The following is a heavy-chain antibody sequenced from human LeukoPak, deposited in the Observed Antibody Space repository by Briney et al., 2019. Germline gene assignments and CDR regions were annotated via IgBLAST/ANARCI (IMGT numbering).Heavy chain of an antibody. J-gene: IGHJ4*02. CDR2: ISYDGSSK. D-gene: IGHD6-19*01. CDR1: GFIFSDYG. V-gene: IGHV3-30*18. CDR3: AKDADSSGWYVGGY. Sequence: QPGRSLRLSCAVSGFIFSDYGMHWVRQAPGKGLEWVAVISYDGSSKYYADSVKGRFTISRDNSRSTLYLQMNSLGAEDTAVYYCAKDADSSGWYVGGYWGQGTLVTVSS.